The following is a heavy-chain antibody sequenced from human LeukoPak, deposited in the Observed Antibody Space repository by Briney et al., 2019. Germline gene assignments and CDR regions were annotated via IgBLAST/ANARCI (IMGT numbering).Heavy chain of an antibody. J-gene: IGHJ4*02. D-gene: IGHD4-17*01. Sequence: ASVKVSCKASGYTFTGYYMHWVRQAPGQGLEWMGWINPNSGGTDYAQKFQGSVTMTRDTSINTAYMELTSLTSDDTAVYYCARDMITMTTPYFDYWGQGTLVTVSS. CDR1: GYTFTGYY. CDR3: ARDMITMTTPYFDY. CDR2: INPNSGGT. V-gene: IGHV1-2*02.